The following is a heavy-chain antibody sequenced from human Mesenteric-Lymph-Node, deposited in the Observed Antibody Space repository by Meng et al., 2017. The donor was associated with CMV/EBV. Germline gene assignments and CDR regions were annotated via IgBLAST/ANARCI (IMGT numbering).Heavy chain of an antibody. Sequence: SWCSLRNSREGVGWIRQPPGKALEWLTVIYWDDDKLNSPTLRNRHTITKDTSKNQVVLTMTNMDPVDTATYYCAHTYYYGSGSAPFDFWGQGTLVTVSS. CDR1: WCSLRNSREG. CDR3: AHTYYYGSGSAPFDF. CDR2: IYWDDDK. V-gene: IGHV2-5*02. J-gene: IGHJ4*02. D-gene: IGHD3-10*01.